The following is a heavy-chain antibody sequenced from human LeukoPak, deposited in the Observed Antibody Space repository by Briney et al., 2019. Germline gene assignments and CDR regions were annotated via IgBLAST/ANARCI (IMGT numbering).Heavy chain of an antibody. CDR2: ISGSGGST. CDR3: AKDLEPSAPLYSYGFDY. J-gene: IGHJ4*02. Sequence: QSGGSLRLSCAASGFTFSSYAMSWVRQAPGKGLEWVSAISGSGGSTYYAGSVKGRFTISRDNSKNTLYLQMNSLRAEDTAVYYCAKDLEPSAPLYSYGFDYWGQGTLVTVSS. CDR1: GFTFSSYA. V-gene: IGHV3-23*01. D-gene: IGHD5-18*01.